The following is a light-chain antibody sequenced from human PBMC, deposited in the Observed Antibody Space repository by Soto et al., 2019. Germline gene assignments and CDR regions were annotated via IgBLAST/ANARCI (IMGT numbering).Light chain of an antibody. J-gene: IGKJ1*01. V-gene: IGKV3-20*01. CDR3: QQYGSSPL. CDR2: GAS. CDR1: QSVSSSY. Sequence: EIGVTQSPGTLSLSPGERATLSCRASQSVSSSYLAWYQQKPGQAPRLLIYGASSRATGIPDRFSGSGSGPDFTLTISRLEPEDFAVYYCQQYGSSPLFGQGTKVESK.